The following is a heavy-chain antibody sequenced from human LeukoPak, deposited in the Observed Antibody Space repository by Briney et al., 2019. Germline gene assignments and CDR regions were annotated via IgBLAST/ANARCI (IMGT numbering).Heavy chain of an antibody. CDR3: ARESVGTLGLIDY. D-gene: IGHD4-23*01. V-gene: IGHV4-30-4*01. J-gene: IGHJ4*02. Sequence: SQTLSLTCTVSGGSISSGDYYWGWIRQPPGKGLEWIGYIYYSGSTYYNPSLKSRVTISVDTSKNQFSLKLSSVTAADTAVYYCARESVGTLGLIDYWGQGTLVTVSS. CDR2: IYYSGST. CDR1: GGSISSGDYY.